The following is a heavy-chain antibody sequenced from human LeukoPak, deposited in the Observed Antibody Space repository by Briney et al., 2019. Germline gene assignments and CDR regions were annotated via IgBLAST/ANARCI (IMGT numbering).Heavy chain of an antibody. D-gene: IGHD3-16*01. V-gene: IGHV4-59*01. J-gene: IGHJ4*02. Sequence: SETLSLTCTVSGDSINAFYWSWIRQPPGKGLEWIGYISNGGSGGSTNYNPSLKSRVTISADMSKNHFSLRLNSVTAADTAVYYCARFSGGTSRVDYWSQGTLVTVSS. CDR1: GDSINAFY. CDR3: ARFSGGTSRVDY. CDR2: ISNGGSGGST.